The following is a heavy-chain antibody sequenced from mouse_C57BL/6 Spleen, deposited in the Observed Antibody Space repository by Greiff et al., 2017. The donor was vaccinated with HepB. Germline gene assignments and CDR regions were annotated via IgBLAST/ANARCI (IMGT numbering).Heavy chain of an antibody. Sequence: EVQGVESGGDLVKPGGSLKLSCAASGFTFSSYGMSWVRQTPDKRLEWVATISSGGSYTYYPDSVKGRFTISRDNAKNTLYLQMSSLKSEDTAMYYCARRGTVYYAMDYWGQGTSVTVSS. CDR1: GFTFSSYG. V-gene: IGHV5-6*01. J-gene: IGHJ4*01. CDR2: ISSGGSYT. CDR3: ARRGTVYYAMDY. D-gene: IGHD1-1*01.